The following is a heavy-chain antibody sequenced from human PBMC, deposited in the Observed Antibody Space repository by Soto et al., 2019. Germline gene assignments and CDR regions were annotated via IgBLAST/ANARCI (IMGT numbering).Heavy chain of an antibody. V-gene: IGHV3-33*01. J-gene: IGHJ3*02. Sequence: GGSLRLSCAASGFTFSSYGMHWVRQAPGKGLEWVAVIWYDGSNKYYADSVKGRFTISRDNSKNTLYLQMNSLRAEATAVYYWARGGDEEVAYAFDIGGKGTMVPVS. CDR3: ARGGDEEVAYAFDI. CDR1: GFTFSSYG. CDR2: IWYDGSNK. D-gene: IGHD2-21*02.